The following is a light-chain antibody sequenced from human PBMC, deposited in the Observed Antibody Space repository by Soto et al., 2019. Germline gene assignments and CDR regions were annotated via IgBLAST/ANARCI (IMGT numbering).Light chain of an antibody. CDR2: EVI. V-gene: IGLV2-14*01. CDR1: EVGAHRF. CDR3: STYTSASNS. J-gene: IGLJ2*01. Sequence: QSALTQPASVSGSPGQSITISCTGTEVGAHRFVSWYQQVPGTAPKLLIYEVIKRPSGISPRFSGSKAGNTASLTISGLQADDEADYFCSTYTSASNSFGGGTK.